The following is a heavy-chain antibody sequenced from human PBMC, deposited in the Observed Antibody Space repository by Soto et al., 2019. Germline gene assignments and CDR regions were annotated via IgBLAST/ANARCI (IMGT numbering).Heavy chain of an antibody. D-gene: IGHD1-26*01. J-gene: IGHJ4*02. CDR2: IIPIFGTA. V-gene: IGHV1-69*13. Sequence: SVKVSFKASAGTFSCYAISWVRQAPGQGLEWMGGIIPIFGTANYAQKCQGRVTITADESTSTAYMELSSLRSEDTAVYYGGRESGSYCLDYWGQGTLVTVSS. CDR3: GRESGSYCLDY. CDR1: AGTFSCYA.